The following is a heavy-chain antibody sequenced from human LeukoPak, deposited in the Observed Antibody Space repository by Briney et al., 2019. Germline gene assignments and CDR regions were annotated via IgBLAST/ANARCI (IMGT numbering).Heavy chain of an antibody. Sequence: SVKVSCKASGGTFSSYAISWVRQAPGQGLEWVGGFIPIFGTANYAQKFQGRVTITADESTSTAYMELSSLRSEDTAVYYCARGHCSGGSCYDYWGQGTLVTVSS. CDR1: GGTFSSYA. J-gene: IGHJ4*02. D-gene: IGHD2-15*01. CDR2: FIPIFGTA. V-gene: IGHV1-69*01. CDR3: ARGHCSGGSCYDY.